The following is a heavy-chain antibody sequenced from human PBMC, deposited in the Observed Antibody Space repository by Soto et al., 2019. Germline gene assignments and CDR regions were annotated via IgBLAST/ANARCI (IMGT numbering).Heavy chain of an antibody. CDR1: GFTFSSYS. D-gene: IGHD6-6*01. V-gene: IGHV3-21*01. CDR2: ISSSSSYI. CDR3: AGGPYSSSLSGMDV. J-gene: IGHJ6*02. Sequence: GGSLRLSCAASGFTFSSYSMNWVRQAPGKGLEWVSSISSSSSYIYYADSVKGRFTISRDNAKNSLYLQINSLRAEDTAVYYCAGGPYSSSLSGMDVWGQGTTVTVSS.